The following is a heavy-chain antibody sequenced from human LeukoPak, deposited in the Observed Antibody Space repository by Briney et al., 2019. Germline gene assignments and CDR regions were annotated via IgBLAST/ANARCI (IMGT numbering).Heavy chain of an antibody. V-gene: IGHV3-23*01. CDR1: GFTFTSCA. CDR2: ISGSGTHT. D-gene: IGHD1-26*01. CDR3: AKVSGPVVIMGNAFDM. Sequence: PGGSLRLSCTASGFTFTSCAMTWVRQAPGKGLDWVSAISGSGTHTYYADSVKGRFTISRDNRKNTLYLQMNSLRAEDTAVYYCAKVSGPVVIMGNAFDMWGQGTMVTVSS. J-gene: IGHJ3*02.